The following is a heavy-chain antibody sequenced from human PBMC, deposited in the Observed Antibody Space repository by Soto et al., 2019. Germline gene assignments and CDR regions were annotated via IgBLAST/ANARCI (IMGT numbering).Heavy chain of an antibody. CDR2: ISSSSSYI. V-gene: IGHV3-21*04. D-gene: IGHD6-19*01. CDR3: AKVVTSSGWYDGNYYYYGMDV. CDR1: GFTFSSYS. Sequence: GGSLRLSCAASGFTFSSYSMNWVRQAPGKGLEWVSSISSSSSYIYYADSVKGRFTISRDNSKNTLYLQMNSLRAEDTAVYYCAKVVTSSGWYDGNYYYYGMDVWGQGTTVTVSS. J-gene: IGHJ6*02.